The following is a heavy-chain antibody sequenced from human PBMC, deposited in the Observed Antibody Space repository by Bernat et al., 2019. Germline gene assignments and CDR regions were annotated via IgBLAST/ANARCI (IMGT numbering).Heavy chain of an antibody. CDR2: ISNDGNNQ. D-gene: IGHD5-24*01. V-gene: IGHV3-30*18. CDR1: GFTFSSCG. CDR3: AKILERSTIWNAFDI. Sequence: QVQLVESGGGVVQPGRSLRLSCAASGFTFSSCGMHWVRQAPGKGLEWVTVISNDGNNQYYADSVKGRFTISRDNFKNTLYLQMNSLRAEDTAVYFCAKILERSTIWNAFDIWGQGTTVTVSS. J-gene: IGHJ3*02.